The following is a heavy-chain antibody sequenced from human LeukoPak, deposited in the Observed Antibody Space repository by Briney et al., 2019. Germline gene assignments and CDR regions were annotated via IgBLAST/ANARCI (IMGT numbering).Heavy chain of an antibody. J-gene: IGHJ4*02. CDR2: MSYDGSNK. V-gene: IGHV3-30*18. CDR1: GFTFSNYG. Sequence: GGSLRLSCAASGFTFSNYGMHWVRQAPGKGLEWVAVMSYDGSNKYYADSVKGRFTISRDNSKNTLYLQMNSLRAEDTAVYYCAKEGTVVPAATPPDYWGQGTLVTVSS. CDR3: AKEGTVVPAATPPDY. D-gene: IGHD2-2*01.